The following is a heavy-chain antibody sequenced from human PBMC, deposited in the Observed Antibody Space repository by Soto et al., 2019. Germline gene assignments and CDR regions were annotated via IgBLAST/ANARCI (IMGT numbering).Heavy chain of an antibody. V-gene: IGHV3-23*01. CDR1: GFTFRSFA. CDR3: AKPYYFDNSGYYY. J-gene: IGHJ4*02. CDR2: IGGSGVST. D-gene: IGHD3-22*01. Sequence: GGSLSLSCAASGFTFRSFAMSWVRQAPAKGLEWVSTIGGSGVSTDYADSVKGRFTISRDNSKNTLYLQMNSLRAEDTAVYYCAKPYYFDNSGYYYWGQGTLVTVSS.